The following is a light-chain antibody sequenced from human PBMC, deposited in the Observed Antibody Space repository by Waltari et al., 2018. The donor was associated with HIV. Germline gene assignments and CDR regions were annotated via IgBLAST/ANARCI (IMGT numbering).Light chain of an antibody. J-gene: IGLJ2*01. V-gene: IGLV1-40*01. CDR3: QSYDSSLSVHVV. Sequence: QSVLTQPPSVSGAPGQRVTISCTGSSSNIGAGYAVPWYQQLPGTAPKLLIYGNSNRPSGVPDRFSGSKSGTSASLAITGLQAEDEADYYCQSYDSSLSVHVVFGGGTKLTVL. CDR1: SSNIGAGYA. CDR2: GNS.